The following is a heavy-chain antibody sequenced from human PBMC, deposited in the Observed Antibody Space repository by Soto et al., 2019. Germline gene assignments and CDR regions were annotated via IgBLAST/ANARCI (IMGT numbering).Heavy chain of an antibody. CDR2: IWFDGTNK. J-gene: IGHJ4*01. D-gene: IGHD6-19*01. Sequence: SGGSLRLSCAPSGFTFSGYGMHWVRQAPGKGLEWVALIWFDGTNKYYADSVKGRFTISRDNSKNTLYLQMNSLRAEDTAVYYCARLYSSGWYFDYWGHGTLVTVSS. CDR3: ARLYSSGWYFDY. CDR1: GFTFSGYG. V-gene: IGHV3-33*01.